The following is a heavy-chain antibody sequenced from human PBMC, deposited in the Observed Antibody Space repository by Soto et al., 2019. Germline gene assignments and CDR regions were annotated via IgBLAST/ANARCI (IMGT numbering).Heavy chain of an antibody. CDR3: ARELIAAAGTWFDP. Sequence: TLSLTCTVSGGSFSSGGYYWSWIRQHPGKGLEWIGYIYYSGSTYYNASLKSRVTISVDTSKNQFSMKLSSVTAADTAVSYCARELIAAAGTWFDPWGQGTLVTVSS. V-gene: IGHV4-31*03. J-gene: IGHJ5*02. CDR1: GGSFSSGGYY. CDR2: IYYSGST. D-gene: IGHD6-13*01.